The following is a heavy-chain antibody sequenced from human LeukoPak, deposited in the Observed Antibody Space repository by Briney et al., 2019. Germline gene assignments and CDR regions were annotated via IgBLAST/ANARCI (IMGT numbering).Heavy chain of an antibody. CDR2: IYYSGST. J-gene: IGHJ4*02. CDR1: GGSISSYY. D-gene: IGHD3-22*01. CDR3: ARAYYYDSSGYYYFDY. V-gene: IGHV4-59*01. Sequence: SETLSLTCTVSGGSISSYYWSWIRQPPGKGLEWIGYIYYSGSTNYNPSLKSRVTISVDTSKNQFSLKLSSVTAADTAVYYCARAYYYDSSGYYYFDYWGQGTLVTVSS.